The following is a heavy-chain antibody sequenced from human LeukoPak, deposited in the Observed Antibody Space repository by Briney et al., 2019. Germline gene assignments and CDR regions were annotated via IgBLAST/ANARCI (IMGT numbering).Heavy chain of an antibody. D-gene: IGHD6-19*01. J-gene: IGHJ4*02. CDR3: AKDFGGWRIDY. CDR1: GFTFSSYA. V-gene: IGHV3-30*18. CDR2: ISYDGSNK. Sequence: PGGSLRLSCAASGFTFSSYAMNWVRQAPGKGLEWVAVISYDGSNKYYADSVKGRFTISRDNSKNTLYLQMNSLRAEDTAVYYCAKDFGGWRIDYWGQGTLVTVSS.